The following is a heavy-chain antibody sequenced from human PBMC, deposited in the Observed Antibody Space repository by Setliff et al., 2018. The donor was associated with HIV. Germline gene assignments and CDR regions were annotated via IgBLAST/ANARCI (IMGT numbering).Heavy chain of an antibody. D-gene: IGHD5-18*01. CDR1: GDSLRSTNSY. CDR2: IYYTGSA. Sequence: KTSETLSVTCTVSGDSLRSTNSYWGWIHQPPGKALEWIGTIYYTGSAFYNPSLKSRVTMSVDTSKSQFSLGLTLVTAADTAIYYCARVQRGRGYSHGHWYFDLWGRGTLVTVSS. J-gene: IGHJ2*01. CDR3: ARVQRGRGYSHGHWYFDL. V-gene: IGHV4-39*07.